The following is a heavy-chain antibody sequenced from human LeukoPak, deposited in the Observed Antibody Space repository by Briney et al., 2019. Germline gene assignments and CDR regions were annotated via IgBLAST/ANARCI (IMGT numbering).Heavy chain of an antibody. V-gene: IGHV3-48*01. CDR3: ARHYYYGSGRFRGNWFDP. Sequence: GGTLRLSCAASGFTFSSYGMSWVRQAPGKGLEWVSYISSSSSTIYYADSVKGRFTISRDNAKNSLYLQMNSLRAEDTAVYYCARHYYYGSGRFRGNWFDPWGQGALVTVSS. CDR1: GFTFSSYG. D-gene: IGHD3-10*01. CDR2: ISSSSSTI. J-gene: IGHJ5*02.